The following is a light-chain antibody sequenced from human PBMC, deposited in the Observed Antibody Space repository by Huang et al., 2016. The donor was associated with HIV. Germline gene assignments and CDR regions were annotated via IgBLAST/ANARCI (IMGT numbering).Light chain of an antibody. CDR2: DTS. V-gene: IGKV3D-15*01. CDR1: QNVRSN. CDR3: QQYDNWPPGLT. J-gene: IGKJ4*01. Sequence: EIVMTQSPATLSVSPGGGATLSCRASQNVRSNLAWYQRTTGLAPRLLIYDTSTRASGVPARFSGSGSGTEFTLTISGLQSEDFAVYYCQQYDNWPPGLTFGGGTKVEI.